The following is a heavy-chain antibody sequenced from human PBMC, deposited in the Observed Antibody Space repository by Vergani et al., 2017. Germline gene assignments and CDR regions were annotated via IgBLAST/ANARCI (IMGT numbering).Heavy chain of an antibody. V-gene: IGHV4-34*01. CDR2: IYYSGST. Sequence: QVQLQQWGAGLLKPSETLSLTCAVYGGSFSGYYWSWIRQHPGKGLEWIGYIYYSGSTYYNPSLKSRVTISVDTSKNQFSLKLSSVTAADTAVYYCARLRGWGYDYWGQGTLVTVSS. J-gene: IGHJ4*02. D-gene: IGHD6-19*01. CDR3: ARLRGWGYDY. CDR1: GGSFSGYY.